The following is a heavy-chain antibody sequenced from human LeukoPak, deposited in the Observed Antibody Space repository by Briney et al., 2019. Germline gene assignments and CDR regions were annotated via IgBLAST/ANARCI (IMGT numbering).Heavy chain of an antibody. CDR1: GFTFSSYW. Sequence: PGGSLRLSCAASGFTFSSYWMHWVRQAPGRELVWVARIDYDGSSTAYPDSVKGRFTISRDNAKNTLYLQMNSLRAEDTAVYYCARGGQGAIDIWGPGTMVIVSS. CDR2: IDYDGSST. J-gene: IGHJ3*02. CDR3: ARGGQGAIDI. V-gene: IGHV3-74*01.